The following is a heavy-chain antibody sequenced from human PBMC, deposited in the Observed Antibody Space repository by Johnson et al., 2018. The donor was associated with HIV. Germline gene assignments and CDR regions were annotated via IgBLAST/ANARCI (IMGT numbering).Heavy chain of an antibody. CDR1: GFTFSSYA. CDR3: ARGQGGIQLWFDGFDI. CDR2: ISYDGGDT. V-gene: IGHV3-30-3*01. J-gene: IGHJ3*02. Sequence: QVQLVESGGGVVQPGRSLRLSCSASGFTFSSYAMHWVRQAPGKGLEWVAIISYDGGDTWYADSVKGRFTVSRDNSKDTLYLQMNSLRAEDMAVYYCARGQGGIQLWFDGFDIWGQGTMVTVSS. D-gene: IGHD5-18*01.